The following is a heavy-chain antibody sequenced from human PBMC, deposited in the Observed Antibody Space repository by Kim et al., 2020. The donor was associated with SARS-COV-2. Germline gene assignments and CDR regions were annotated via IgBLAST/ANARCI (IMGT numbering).Heavy chain of an antibody. CDR3: ARGVVVVTAPDAFDI. J-gene: IGHJ3*02. Sequence: QKFQGRVTMTRNTSISTAYMELSSLRSEDTAVYYCARGVVVVTAPDAFDIWGQGTMVTVSS. V-gene: IGHV1-8*01. D-gene: IGHD2-21*02.